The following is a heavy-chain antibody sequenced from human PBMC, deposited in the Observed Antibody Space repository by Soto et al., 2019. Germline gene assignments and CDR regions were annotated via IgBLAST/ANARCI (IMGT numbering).Heavy chain of an antibody. V-gene: IGHV3-9*01. CDR3: AKDRGYDILTGPPDY. Sequence: LRLSCAASGFTFYDYAMHWVRQAPGKGLEWVSGISWNSGSIGYADSVKGRFTISRDNAKNSLCLQMNSLRAEDTALYYCAKDRGYDILTGPPDYWGQGTLVTVSS. CDR1: GFTFYDYA. J-gene: IGHJ4*02. D-gene: IGHD3-9*01. CDR2: ISWNSGSI.